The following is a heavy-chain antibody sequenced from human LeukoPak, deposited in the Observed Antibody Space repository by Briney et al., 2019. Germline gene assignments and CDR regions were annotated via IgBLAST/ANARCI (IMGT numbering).Heavy chain of an antibody. D-gene: IGHD3-10*01. J-gene: IGHJ4*02. CDR2: ISSSSSTI. V-gene: IGHV3-48*01. Sequence: LTGGSLTLSCAASGFTFSSYSMNWVRHPPGKGLEWVSYISSSSSTIYYADSVKGRFTISRDNAKNSPYLQMNSLRAEDTAVYYCARDTVWFGELLNLFDYWGQGTLVTVSS. CDR3: ARDTVWFGELLNLFDY. CDR1: GFTFSSYS.